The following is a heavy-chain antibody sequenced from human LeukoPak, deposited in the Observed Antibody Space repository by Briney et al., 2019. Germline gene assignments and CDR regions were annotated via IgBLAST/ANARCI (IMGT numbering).Heavy chain of an antibody. CDR2: INHSGST. J-gene: IGHJ4*02. CDR3: ARSVCSGGSCYLFDY. D-gene: IGHD2-15*01. Sequence: SETLSLTCAVYGGSFSGYYWSWIRQPPGKGLEWIGEINHSGSTNYNPSLKSRVTISVGTSKNQFSLKLSSVTAADTAVYYCARSVCSGGSCYLFDYWGQGTLVTVSS. V-gene: IGHV4-34*01. CDR1: GGSFSGYY.